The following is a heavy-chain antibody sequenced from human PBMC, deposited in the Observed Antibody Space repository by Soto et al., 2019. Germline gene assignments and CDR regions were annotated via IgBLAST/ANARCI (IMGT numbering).Heavy chain of an antibody. Sequence: QVHLVQSGAEVKKPGASVKVSCKASGYTFTSYGITWVRQAPGQGLEWMGWISAHNGNTDYAQKLQSRVIVTRDTSTSTAYMALRSLISDDTAVYYCARGRYGDYWGQGALVTVSS. CDR3: ARGRYGDY. CDR2: ISAHNGNT. V-gene: IGHV1-18*01. CDR1: GYTFTSYG. J-gene: IGHJ4*02. D-gene: IGHD1-1*01.